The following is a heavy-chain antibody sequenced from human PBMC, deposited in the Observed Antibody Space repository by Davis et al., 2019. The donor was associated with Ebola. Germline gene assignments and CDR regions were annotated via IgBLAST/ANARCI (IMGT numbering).Heavy chain of an antibody. CDR2: ISAYNGNT. D-gene: IGHD5-12*01. CDR1: GYTFTSYA. V-gene: IGHV1-18*01. J-gene: IGHJ6*02. CDR3: ARDAGDSYSGYDFMWLYYYYGMDV. Sequence: ASVKVSCKASGYTFTSYAMHWVRQAPGQRLEWMGWISAYNGNTNYAQKLQGRVTMTTDTSTSTAYMELRSLRSDDTAVYYCARDAGDSYSGYDFMWLYYYYGMDVWGQGTTVTVSS.